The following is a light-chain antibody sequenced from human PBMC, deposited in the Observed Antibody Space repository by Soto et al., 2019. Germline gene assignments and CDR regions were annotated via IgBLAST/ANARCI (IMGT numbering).Light chain of an antibody. J-gene: IGKJ1*01. CDR2: KAS. CDR1: QSINSW. Sequence: DIQMTQSPSTLSASVGDRVTINCRASQSINSWLAWYQQKPGTAPKLLIYKASSLESGVPSRFSGSGSETEFTLTISSLHPDYFASYYCQQYSSNSAFGQGTKVEIK. V-gene: IGKV1-5*03. CDR3: QQYSSNSA.